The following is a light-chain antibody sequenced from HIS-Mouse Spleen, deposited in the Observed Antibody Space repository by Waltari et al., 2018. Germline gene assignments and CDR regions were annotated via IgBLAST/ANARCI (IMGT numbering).Light chain of an antibody. Sequence: QSVLTQPPSVSGAPGQRVTISCTGSSSNIGAGYDVHWYPQLPGTAPKLRSYGNSNRPSRVPDRVSGSKSGTSASLAITGRQAEDEADYYCQSYDSSLSAHYVFGTGTKVTVL. CDR1: SSNIGAGYD. CDR3: QSYDSSLSAHYV. J-gene: IGLJ1*01. V-gene: IGLV1-40*01. CDR2: GNS.